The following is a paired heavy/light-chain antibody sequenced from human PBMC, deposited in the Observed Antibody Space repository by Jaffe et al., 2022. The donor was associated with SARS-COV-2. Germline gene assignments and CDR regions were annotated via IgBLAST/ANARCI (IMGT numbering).Light chain of an antibody. J-gene: IGKJ1*01. CDR2: WAS. CDR1: QSVLYRSNNKNY. Sequence: DIVMTQSPDSLAMSLGERATINCRSSQSVLYRSNNKNYLAWYQQKPGQPPKLLIYWASTRESGVPDRFSGSGSGTDFTLTISSLQAEDVAIYYCQQYYNIPRTFGQGTKVEI. V-gene: IGKV4-1*01. CDR3: QQYYNIPRT.
Heavy chain of an antibody. V-gene: IGHV4-61*02. J-gene: IGHJ6*02. CDR2: VYYSGST. CDR1: GGSISNGDYY. Sequence: QVQLQGSGPGLVKPSQTLSLTCTVSGGSISNGDYYWSWIRQPAGKGLEWIGRVYYSGSTDYNPSFKSRVTISVDTSKNQFSLKLSSATAADTAVYYCARDSDFYYGLNVWGQGTTVTVSS. CDR3: ARDSDFYYGLNV.